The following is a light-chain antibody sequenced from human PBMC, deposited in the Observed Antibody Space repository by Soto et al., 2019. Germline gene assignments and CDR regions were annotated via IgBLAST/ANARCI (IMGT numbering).Light chain of an antibody. Sequence: QSALTQPASVSGSPGQSITISCTGTSSDVGNYIFVSWYRQHPGKAPKLMIYDINNRPSGVSNRFSGSKSGNTASLTISGLQAEDEADYYCVSYTTSAPYVFGTGTKVTVL. CDR3: VSYTTSAPYV. V-gene: IGLV2-14*01. CDR2: DIN. J-gene: IGLJ1*01. CDR1: SSDVGNYIF.